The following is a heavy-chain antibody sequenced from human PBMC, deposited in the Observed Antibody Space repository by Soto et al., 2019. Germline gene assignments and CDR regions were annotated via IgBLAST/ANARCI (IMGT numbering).Heavy chain of an antibody. CDR2: IYYSGST. CDR1: GGSISSSSYY. V-gene: IGHV4-39*01. Sequence: SETLSLTCTVSGGSISSSSYYWGWIRQPPGKGLEWIGSIYYSGSTYYNPSLKSRVTISVDTSKNQFSLKLSSVTAADTAVYYCASSTSSGWYWGWFDPWGQGTLVTVSS. J-gene: IGHJ5*02. CDR3: ASSTSSGWYWGWFDP. D-gene: IGHD6-19*01.